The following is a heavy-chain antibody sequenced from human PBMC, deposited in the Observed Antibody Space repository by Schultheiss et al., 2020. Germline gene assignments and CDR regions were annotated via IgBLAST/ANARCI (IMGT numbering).Heavy chain of an antibody. J-gene: IGHJ4*02. CDR3: ARDQSGYSYGSAFDY. D-gene: IGHD5-18*01. CDR2: IKQDGSEK. CDR1: GFTFSSYW. Sequence: GESLKISCAASGFTFSSYWMSWVRQAPGKGLEWVANIKQDGSEKYYVDSVKGRFTISRDNAKNSLYLQMNSLRAEDTAVYYCARDQSGYSYGSAFDYWGQGTLVTVSS. V-gene: IGHV3-7*01.